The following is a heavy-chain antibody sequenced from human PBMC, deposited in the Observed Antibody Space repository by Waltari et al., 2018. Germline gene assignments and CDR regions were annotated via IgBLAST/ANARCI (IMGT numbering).Heavy chain of an antibody. CDR2: IYSGGST. Sequence: EVQLLESGGGLVQPGGSLSCTCAASGFRCSSYAWSWVRQAPGKGLEWVSVIYSGGSTYYADSVKGRFTISRDNSKNTLYLQMNSLRAEDTAVYYCAKDQAAAGPFDYWGQGTLVTVSS. CDR1: GFRCSSYA. V-gene: IGHV3-23*03. J-gene: IGHJ4*02. D-gene: IGHD6-13*01. CDR3: AKDQAAAGPFDY.